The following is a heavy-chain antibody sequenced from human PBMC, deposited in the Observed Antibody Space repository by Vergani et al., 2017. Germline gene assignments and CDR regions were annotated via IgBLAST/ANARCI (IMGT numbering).Heavy chain of an antibody. J-gene: IGHJ4*02. V-gene: IGHV3-48*01. Sequence: EVQLVESGGGLVQPGGSLRLSCAASGFTFSSYSMNWVRQAPGKGLEWVSYISSSSSTIYYADSVKGRFTISRDNAKNSLYLQINSLRAEDTAIYYCARGELEGYGDNVFDYWGQGTLVTVSS. CDR3: ARGELEGYGDNVFDY. D-gene: IGHD4-17*01. CDR1: GFTFSSYS. CDR2: ISSSSSTI.